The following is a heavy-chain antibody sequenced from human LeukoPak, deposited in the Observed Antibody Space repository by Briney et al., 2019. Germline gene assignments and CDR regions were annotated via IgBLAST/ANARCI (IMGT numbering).Heavy chain of an antibody. CDR3: ARGLYGDYYAFDI. Sequence: ASVKVSCKASGGTFSSYAINWVRQATGQGLEWMGWMNPNSGNTGYAQKFQGRVTMTRNTSISTAYVELSSLRSEDTAVYYCARGLYGDYYAFDIWGQGTMVTVSS. CDR1: GGTFSSYA. D-gene: IGHD4-17*01. J-gene: IGHJ3*02. V-gene: IGHV1-8*02. CDR2: MNPNSGNT.